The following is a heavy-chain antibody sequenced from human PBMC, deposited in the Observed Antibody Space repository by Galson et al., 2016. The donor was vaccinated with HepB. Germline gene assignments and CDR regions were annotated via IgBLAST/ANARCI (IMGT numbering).Heavy chain of an antibody. CDR2: INPIFRTP. CDR1: GGTFSGYA. V-gene: IGHV1-69*13. Sequence: SVKVSCKASGGTFSGYAINWVRQAPGQGLEWMGGINPIFRTPSYAQKFQGRVTVTADESTSTTSMELSSLRSDDTAVYYCARARLTIFGVISAYYYAMDVWGQGTTGTVSS. J-gene: IGHJ6*02. D-gene: IGHD3-3*01. CDR3: ARARLTIFGVISAYYYAMDV.